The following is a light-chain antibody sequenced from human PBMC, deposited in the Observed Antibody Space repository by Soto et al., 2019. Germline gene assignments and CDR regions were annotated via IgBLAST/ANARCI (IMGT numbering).Light chain of an antibody. V-gene: IGLV1-44*01. CDR1: SSNIGINS. CDR3: AAWDDSLNGPV. J-gene: IGLJ2*01. CDR2: SDN. Sequence: QSVLTQPPSASETPGQRVTISCSGSSSNIGINSVSWYQHLPGTAPKLIIYSDNQRPSGVPDRFSGSKSGTSASLAISGLQSEDEADYYCAAWDDSLNGPVFGGGTQLTVL.